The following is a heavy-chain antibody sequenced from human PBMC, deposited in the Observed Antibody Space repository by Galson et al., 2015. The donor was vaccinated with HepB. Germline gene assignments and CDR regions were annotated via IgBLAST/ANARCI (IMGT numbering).Heavy chain of an antibody. Sequence: SLRLSCAASGFTFSNYAMNWVRQAPGKGLEWVSAISGSSGTTYYADSLRGRFTISRDNSKNTLYLQMNSLSAEDTAVYYCAKDIRSSAYYSPPCSFDIWGQGTMVTVSS. CDR2: ISGSSGTT. J-gene: IGHJ3*02. CDR1: GFTFSNYA. V-gene: IGHV3-23*01. D-gene: IGHD3-22*01. CDR3: AKDIRSSAYYSPPCSFDI.